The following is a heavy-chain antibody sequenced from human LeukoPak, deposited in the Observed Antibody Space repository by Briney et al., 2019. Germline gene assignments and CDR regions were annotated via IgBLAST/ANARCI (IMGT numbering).Heavy chain of an antibody. CDR2: IWYDGSNK. CDR1: GFTFSSYG. D-gene: IGHD3-22*01. V-gene: IGHV3-33*01. CDR3: ASGPYYYDSSGYGGWFDP. J-gene: IGHJ5*02. Sequence: GGSLRLSCAASGFTFSSYGMHWVRQAPGKGLEWVAVIWYDGSNKYYADSVKGRFTISRDNSKNTLYLQMNSLRAEDTAVYYCASGPYYYDSSGYGGWFDPWGQGTLVTVSS.